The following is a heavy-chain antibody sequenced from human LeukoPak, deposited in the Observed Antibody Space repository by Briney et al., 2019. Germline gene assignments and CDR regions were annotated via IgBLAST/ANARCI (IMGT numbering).Heavy chain of an antibody. V-gene: IGHV4-31*03. CDR1: GGSTFSGGYY. CDR2: IHYSGRT. Sequence: PQSPSLTSSESGGSTFSGGYYSGCIRQHPGKGLGWLGLIHYSGRTYYNPSLKSRVMVSVDTSKNQFSLRLSSETAADTAVYYGAKELRYSTNYSYYYGMDVWGKGTTVTVSS. D-gene: IGHD3-9*01. CDR3: AKELRYSTNYSYYYGMDV. J-gene: IGHJ6*04.